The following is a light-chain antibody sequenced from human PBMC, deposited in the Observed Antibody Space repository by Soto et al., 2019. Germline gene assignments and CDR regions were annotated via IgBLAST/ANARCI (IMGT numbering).Light chain of an antibody. CDR3: TSYTSGDTLYV. CDR2: EVN. V-gene: IGLV2-14*01. CDR1: RSDIGAYNY. Sequence: QSVLTQPASVSGSPGQSITISCTGTRSDIGAYNYVSWYQRHPGKAPQLLIYEVNSRPSGVSNRFSGSKSGNTASLTISGLQPEDEADYYCTSYTSGDTLYVFGSGTKVTVL. J-gene: IGLJ1*01.